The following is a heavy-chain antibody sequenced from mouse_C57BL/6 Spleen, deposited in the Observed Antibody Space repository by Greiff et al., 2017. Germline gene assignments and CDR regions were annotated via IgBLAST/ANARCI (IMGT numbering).Heavy chain of an antibody. V-gene: IGHV1-15*01. D-gene: IGHD1-1*01. CDR2: IDPETGGP. Sequence: VQLQQSGAELVRPGASVTLSCKASGYTFTDYEMHWVKQTPVHGLEWIGAIDPETGGPAYNQKFKGKAILTADKSSSTASMELRSLTSEDSAVYCCSGRYYGSSSFAYWGQGALVTVSA. CDR1: GYTFTDYE. J-gene: IGHJ3*01. CDR3: SGRYYGSSSFAY.